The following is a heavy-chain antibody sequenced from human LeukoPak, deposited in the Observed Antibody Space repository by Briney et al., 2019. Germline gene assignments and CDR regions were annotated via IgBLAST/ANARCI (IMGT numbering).Heavy chain of an antibody. V-gene: IGHV4-39*07. D-gene: IGHD5-12*01. CDR1: GGSISSSSYY. J-gene: IGHJ6*03. Sequence: SETLSLTCTVSGGSISSSSYYWGWFRQPPGKGLEWIGSIYYSGSTYYNPSLRSRVTISVDTSKNQFSLKLSSVTAADTAVYYCARDIRVSGSSYMDVWGKGTTVTVSS. CDR2: IYYSGST. CDR3: ARDIRVSGSSYMDV.